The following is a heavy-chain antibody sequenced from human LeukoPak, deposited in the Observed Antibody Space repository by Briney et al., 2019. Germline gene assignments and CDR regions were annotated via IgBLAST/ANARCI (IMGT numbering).Heavy chain of an antibody. CDR1: GFTFNKSW. J-gene: IGHJ3*01. D-gene: IGHD5-24*01. CDR2: IKEDGTQK. Sequence: GGSLRLSCAASGFTFNKSWMSWVRQAPGKGPEWVANIKEDGTQKYYVDSVKGRFTISRDNAKNSLYLQMNSLRVEDTAVYYCARDDVAWLQVPGVNAFDVWGQGTTVIVSS. CDR3: ARDDVAWLQVPGVNAFDV. V-gene: IGHV3-7*01.